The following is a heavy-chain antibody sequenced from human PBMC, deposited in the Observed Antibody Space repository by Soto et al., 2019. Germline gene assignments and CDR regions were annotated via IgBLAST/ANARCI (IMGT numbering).Heavy chain of an antibody. CDR2: ISGSGGST. D-gene: IGHD3-22*01. J-gene: IGHJ3*02. Sequence: PGGSLRLSCAASGFTFSSYAMSWVRQAPGKGLEWVSAISGSGGSTYYADSVKGRFTISRDNSKNTLYLQMNSLRAEDTAVYYCAKDLSFLYYDSSGPGFDIWGQGTMVTVSS. V-gene: IGHV3-23*01. CDR1: GFTFSSYA. CDR3: AKDLSFLYYDSSGPGFDI.